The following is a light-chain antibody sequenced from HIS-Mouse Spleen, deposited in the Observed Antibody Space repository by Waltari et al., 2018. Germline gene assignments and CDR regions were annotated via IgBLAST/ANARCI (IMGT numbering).Light chain of an antibody. V-gene: IGLV1-40*01. Sequence: QSVLTQPPSVSGAPRQRVTISCTGSSSNLGAGYYVHWYQQLPGTAPKLLIYGNSNRPSGVPDRFSGSKSGTSASLAITGLQAEDEADYYCQSYDSSLSAHYVFGTGTKVTVL. CDR1: SSNLGAGYY. J-gene: IGLJ1*01. CDR3: QSYDSSLSAHYV. CDR2: GNS.